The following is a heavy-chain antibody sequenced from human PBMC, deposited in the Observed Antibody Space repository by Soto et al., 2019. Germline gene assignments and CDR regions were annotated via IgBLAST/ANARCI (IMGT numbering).Heavy chain of an antibody. Sequence: SETLSLTCTVSGGSISSYYWSWIRQPPGKGLEWIGYIYYSGSTNYNPSLKSRVTISVDTPKNQFSLKLSSVTAADTAVYYCARAGSGWYGNWFDPWGQVTPVTLSS. CDR3: ARAGSGWYGNWFDP. J-gene: IGHJ5*02. V-gene: IGHV4-59*01. D-gene: IGHD6-19*01. CDR1: GGSISSYY. CDR2: IYYSGST.